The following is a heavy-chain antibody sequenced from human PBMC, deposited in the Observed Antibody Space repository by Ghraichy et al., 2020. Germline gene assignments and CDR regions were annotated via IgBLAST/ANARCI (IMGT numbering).Heavy chain of an antibody. CDR1: GYTFTNYG. D-gene: IGHD1-26*01. J-gene: IGHJ2*01. V-gene: IGHV1-18*04. CDR3: ARPQWERYSWYFAR. CDR2: ISPYNGNP. Sequence: ASVKVSCKASGYTFTNYGISWVRQAPGQGLEWMGWISPYNGNPNYAQKLQGRVTMTTDTSTSAAYMELRSLRSDDTAVYYCARPQWERYSWYFARWGRGTLVTVSS.